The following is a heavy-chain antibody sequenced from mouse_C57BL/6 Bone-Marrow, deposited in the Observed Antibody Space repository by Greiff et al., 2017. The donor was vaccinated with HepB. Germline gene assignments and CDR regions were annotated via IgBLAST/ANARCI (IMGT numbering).Heavy chain of an antibody. J-gene: IGHJ2*01. CDR1: GFTFSSYA. V-gene: IGHV5-4*03. CDR2: ISDGGSYT. CDR3: ARGKSYFDY. Sequence: EVMLVESGGGLVKPGGSLKLSCAASGFTFSSYAMSWVRQTPEKRLEWVATISDGGSYTYYPDNVKGRFTISRDNAKNNLYLQRSHLKSEDTAMYYCARGKSYFDYWGQGTTLTVSS.